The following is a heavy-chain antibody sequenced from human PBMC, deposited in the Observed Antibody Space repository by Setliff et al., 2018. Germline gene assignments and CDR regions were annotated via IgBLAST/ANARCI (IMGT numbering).Heavy chain of an antibody. J-gene: IGHJ4*02. D-gene: IGHD3-10*01. CDR3: FGAGTCSY. V-gene: IGHV3-66*01. CDR2: TYSDGRT. CDR1: GLSYTNDW. Sequence: GGSLRLSCTASGLSYTNDWVSWVRQAPGKGLEWVSVTYSDGRTNYADSVKGRFTISRDNAKNSLSLQMNSLRTEDTAVYYCFGAGTCSYWGQGTLVTVSS.